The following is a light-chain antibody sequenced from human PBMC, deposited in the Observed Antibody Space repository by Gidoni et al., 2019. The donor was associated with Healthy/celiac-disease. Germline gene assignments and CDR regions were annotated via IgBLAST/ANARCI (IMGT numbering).Light chain of an antibody. V-gene: IGKV3-20*01. J-gene: IGKJ1*01. Sequence: EIVLTQSPGTLSLSPGERATLSCRASQIVSSSYLALYQQKPGQAPRLLIYGASSRATGIPDRFSGSGSGTDFTLNISRLEPEDFAVYYCQKYGSSPWTFGQGTKVEIK. CDR1: QIVSSSY. CDR3: QKYGSSPWT. CDR2: GAS.